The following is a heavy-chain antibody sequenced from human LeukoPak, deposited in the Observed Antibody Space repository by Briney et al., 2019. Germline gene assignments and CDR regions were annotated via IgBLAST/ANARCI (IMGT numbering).Heavy chain of an antibody. J-gene: IGHJ1*01. V-gene: IGHV3-21*04. CDR1: GFTFSSYS. CDR3: AKDLSHDRYCSGGSCYSGYFQH. Sequence: GGSLRLSCAASGFTFSSYSMNWVRQAPGKGLEWVSSISSSSSYIYYADSVKGRFTISRDNSKNTLYLQMNSLRAEDTAVYYCAKDLSHDRYCSGGSCYSGYFQHWGQGTLVTVSS. CDR2: ISSSSSYI. D-gene: IGHD2-15*01.